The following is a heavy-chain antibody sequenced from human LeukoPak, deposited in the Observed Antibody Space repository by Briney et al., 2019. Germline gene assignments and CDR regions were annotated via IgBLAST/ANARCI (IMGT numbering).Heavy chain of an antibody. J-gene: IGHJ4*02. CDR1: GFTFSSYA. CDR3: AKDPRQQGYSYGYDY. CDR2: ISGSGGST. D-gene: IGHD5-18*01. Sequence: PGGSLRLSCAASGFTFSSYAMSWVRQAPGKGLEWVSAISGSGGSTYYADSVKGRSTISRDNSKNTLYLQMNSLRAEDTAVYYCAKDPRQQGYSYGYDYWGQGTLVTVSS. V-gene: IGHV3-23*01.